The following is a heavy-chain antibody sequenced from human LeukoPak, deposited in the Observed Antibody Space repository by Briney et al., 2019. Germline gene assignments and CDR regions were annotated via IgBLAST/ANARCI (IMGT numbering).Heavy chain of an antibody. Sequence: ASVKVSCKASGCSFTSYGINWVRQAPGQGLEWMGWISTDNGNTDYAQNLQGRVTMTTDTSTSAAYMELRSLRSDDTAVYYCARGYSYGYGPLDYWGQGTLVTVSS. D-gene: IGHD5-18*01. CDR1: GCSFTSYG. CDR3: ARGYSYGYGPLDY. CDR2: ISTDNGNT. J-gene: IGHJ4*02. V-gene: IGHV1-18*01.